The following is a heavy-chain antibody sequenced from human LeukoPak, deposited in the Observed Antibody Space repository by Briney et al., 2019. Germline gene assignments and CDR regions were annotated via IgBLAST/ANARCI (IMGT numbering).Heavy chain of an antibody. J-gene: IGHJ4*02. CDR1: GFTFSSYG. Sequence: GGSLRLSCAASGFTFSSYGMHWVRQAPGKGLEWVAVIWYDGSNKYYADSVKGRFTISRDNSKNTLYLQMNSLRAEDTAVYHCAREGGGYDELVFDYWGQGTLVTVSS. D-gene: IGHD5-12*01. CDR2: IWYDGSNK. CDR3: AREGGGYDELVFDY. V-gene: IGHV3-33*01.